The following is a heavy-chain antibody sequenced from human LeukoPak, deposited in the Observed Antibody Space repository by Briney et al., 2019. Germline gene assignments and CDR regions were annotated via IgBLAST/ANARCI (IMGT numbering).Heavy chain of an antibody. CDR2: ISSSSGTK. CDR3: ACRREVGPTWAYFDS. D-gene: IGHD1-26*01. J-gene: IGHJ4*02. CDR1: RFSLSDYY. V-gene: IGHV3-11*01. Sequence: PGGSLRLSCAASRFSLSDYYMSWIRQAPGKGLEWVSYISSSSGTKFYAHSVKGRFTISRDNAKNSLYLQMNGLTAEDTAVYYCACRREVGPTWAYFDSWGQGTLVSVSS.